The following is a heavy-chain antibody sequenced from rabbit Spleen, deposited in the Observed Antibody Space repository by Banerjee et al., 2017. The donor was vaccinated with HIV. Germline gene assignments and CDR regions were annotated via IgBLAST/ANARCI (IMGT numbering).Heavy chain of an antibody. J-gene: IGHJ4*01. V-gene: IGHV1S45*01. CDR3: ARDLVTVIGWNFNL. D-gene: IGHD1-1*01. CDR2: INIVTGKS. Sequence: QEQLEESGGDLVQPEGSLTLTCAASGFSFSSSYCICWVRQAPGKGLEWIACINIVTGKSVYASWAKGRIIMSRTSSTTVTLQMTSLTAADTATYFCARDLVTVIGWNFNLWGQGTLVTVS. CDR1: GFSFSSSYC.